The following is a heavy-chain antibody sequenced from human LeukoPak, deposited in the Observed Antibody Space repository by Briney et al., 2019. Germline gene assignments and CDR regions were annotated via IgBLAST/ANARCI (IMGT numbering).Heavy chain of an antibody. J-gene: IGHJ5*02. V-gene: IGHV4-34*01. CDR1: GFTFSSYS. Sequence: GSLRLSCAASGFTFSSYSMHWVRQAPGKGLEWIGEINHSGSTNYNPSLKSRVTISVDTSKNQFSLKLSSVTAADTAVYYCARGQFRWFDPWGQGTLVTVSS. CDR3: ARGQFRWFDP. CDR2: INHSGST. D-gene: IGHD3-10*01.